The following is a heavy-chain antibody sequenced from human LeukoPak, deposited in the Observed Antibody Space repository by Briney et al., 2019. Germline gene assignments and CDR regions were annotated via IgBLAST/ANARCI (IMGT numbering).Heavy chain of an antibody. CDR1: GFIVSSNY. V-gene: IGHV3-53*01. Sequence: GGSLRLSCAASGFIVSSNYLSWVRQAPGKGLEWVSVIYIGGSTYYADSVKGRFTISRDNSKNTLYLQMNRLRVEDTAAYYCARVNPSGWAIDYWGQGTLVTVSS. J-gene: IGHJ4*02. CDR2: IYIGGST. CDR3: ARVNPSGWAIDY. D-gene: IGHD6-19*01.